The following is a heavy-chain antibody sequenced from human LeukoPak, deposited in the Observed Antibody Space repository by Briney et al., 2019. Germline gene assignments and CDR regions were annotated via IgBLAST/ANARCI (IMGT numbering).Heavy chain of an antibody. J-gene: IGHJ6*02. CDR2: ISSNGGST. Sequence: GGSLRLSCAASGFTFSSYAMHWVRQAPGKGLEYVSAISSNGGSTYYANSVKGRFTISRDNSKNTLYLQMGSLRAEDMAVYYCARGYCSSTSCYCGYYYYYYGMDVWGQGTTVTVSS. D-gene: IGHD2-2*01. V-gene: IGHV3-64*01. CDR1: GFTFSSYA. CDR3: ARGYCSSTSCYCGYYYYYYGMDV.